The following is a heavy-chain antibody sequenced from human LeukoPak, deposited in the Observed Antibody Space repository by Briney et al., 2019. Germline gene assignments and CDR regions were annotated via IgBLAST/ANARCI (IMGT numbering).Heavy chain of an antibody. CDR3: ARLIHYDFWSGYSPTFDAFDI. CDR2: THSSGST. CDR1: GGSISSFY. J-gene: IGHJ3*02. D-gene: IGHD3-3*01. V-gene: IGHV4-59*08. Sequence: SETLSLTCTVAGGSISSFYWGWIRQPPGKGVEWIGHTHSSGSTNYNPSLKSRVTISVDTSKNQFSLKLSSVTAADTAVYYCARLIHYDFWSGYSPTFDAFDIWGQGTMVTVSS.